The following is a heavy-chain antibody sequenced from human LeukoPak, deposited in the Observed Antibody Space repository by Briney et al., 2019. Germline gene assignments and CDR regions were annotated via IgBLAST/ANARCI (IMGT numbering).Heavy chain of an antibody. CDR3: ARAPYSGSYFFDY. V-gene: IGHV4-59*01. CDR1: GGSFSSYY. D-gene: IGHD1-26*01. Sequence: PSETLSLTCAVYGGSFSSYYWSWIRQPPGKGLEWIGYIYYSGSTNYNPSLKSRVTISVDTSKNQFSLKLSSVTAADTAVYYCARAPYSGSYFFDYWGQGTLVTVSS. CDR2: IYYSGST. J-gene: IGHJ4*02.